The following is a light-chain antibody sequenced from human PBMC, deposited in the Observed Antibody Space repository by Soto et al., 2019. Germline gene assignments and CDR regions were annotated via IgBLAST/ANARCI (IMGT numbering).Light chain of an antibody. CDR3: QQYATSPLT. CDR1: QSTITSF. V-gene: IGKV3-20*01. J-gene: IGKJ4*01. CDR2: GAS. Sequence: IVVTQSPGTLSLSPGDRAPLSCVASQSTITSFFAWYQQKPGQAPSLLISGASSRATGITDRFSGSGSGPEFTLTITRVEPEDFAVYYCQQYATSPLTFGGGTKVEI.